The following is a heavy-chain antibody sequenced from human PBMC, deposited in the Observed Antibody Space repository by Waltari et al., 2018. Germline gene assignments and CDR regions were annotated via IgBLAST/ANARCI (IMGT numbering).Heavy chain of an antibody. CDR1: GGSINRRDSL. D-gene: IGHD1-26*01. CDR3: ARLSLYYGGREVD. CDR2: IYYVGTT. Sequence: QLQLPESGPGLVKPSETLSLTCTVSGGSINRRDSLWGWVRQPPTKGLEWLGTIYYVGTTYYNPSLRSRVTVALDASQNQFSLRLTSVTAADTAVYYCARLSLYYGGREVDWGQGTLVTASS. V-gene: IGHV4-39*01. J-gene: IGHJ4*02.